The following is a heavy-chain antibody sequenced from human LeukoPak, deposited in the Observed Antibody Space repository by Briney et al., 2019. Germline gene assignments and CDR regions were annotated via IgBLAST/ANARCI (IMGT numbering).Heavy chain of an antibody. V-gene: IGHV4-34*01. CDR3: ARGKTTMAY. D-gene: IGHD1-7*01. J-gene: IGHJ4*02. CDR1: GGSFSGYY. Sequence: SETRSLTCAVYGGSFSGYYWSWIRQPPGKGLEWIGEINHSGSTNYNPSLKSRVTISVDTSKNQFSLKLSSVTAADTAVYYCARGKTTMAYWGQGTLVTVSS. CDR2: INHSGST.